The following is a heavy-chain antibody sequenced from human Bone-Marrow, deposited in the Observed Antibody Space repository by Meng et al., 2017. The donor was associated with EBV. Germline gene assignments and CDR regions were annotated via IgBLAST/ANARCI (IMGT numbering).Heavy chain of an antibody. CDR1: GYTFSNYG. J-gene: IGHJ4*02. Sequence: QVQLVQSGAEVKKPGASVKVFCKASGYTFSNYGIAWVRQAPGQGLEWMGWISGYDGNTNYEQKFQGRVTMTTDTSTSTAYMDLRSLGSDDTAVYYCARSGRFCGGDCYADYWGQGTLVTVSS. D-gene: IGHD2-21*01. V-gene: IGHV1-18*01. CDR2: ISGYDGNT. CDR3: ARSGRFCGGDCYADY.